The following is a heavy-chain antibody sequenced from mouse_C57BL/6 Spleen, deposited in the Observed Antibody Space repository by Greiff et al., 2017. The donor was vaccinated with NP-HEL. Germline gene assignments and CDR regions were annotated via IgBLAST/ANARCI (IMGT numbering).Heavy chain of an antibody. CDR3: TTYPHGDVDY. D-gene: IGHD2-13*01. J-gene: IGHJ2*01. Sequence: EVQLQQSGAELVRPGASVKLSCTASGFNIKDYYMHWVRQRPEQGLEWIGRIDPEDGDTEYAPKFQGKATMTADTSSNTAYLQLSTLTSEDTAVYYCTTYPHGDVDYWGQGTTLTVAS. CDR2: IDPEDGDT. V-gene: IGHV14-1*01. CDR1: GFNIKDYY.